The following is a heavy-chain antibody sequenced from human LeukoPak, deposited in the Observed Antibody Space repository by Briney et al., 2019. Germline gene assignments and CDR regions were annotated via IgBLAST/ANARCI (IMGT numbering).Heavy chain of an antibody. V-gene: IGHV4-34*01. CDR3: ARGSELLTFDY. J-gene: IGHJ4*02. Sequence: PSETLSLTCAVYGGSFSGYYWSWIRQPPGKGLEWIGEINHSGSTNYNPSLKSRVTISVDTSKNQFSLKLSSVTAADTAVYYCARGSELLTFDYWGQGTLVTVSS. D-gene: IGHD1-26*01. CDR1: GGSFSGYY. CDR2: INHSGST.